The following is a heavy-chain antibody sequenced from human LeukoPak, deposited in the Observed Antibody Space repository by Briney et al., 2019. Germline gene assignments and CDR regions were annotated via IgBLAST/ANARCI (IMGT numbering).Heavy chain of an antibody. J-gene: IGHJ4*02. V-gene: IGHV3-30-3*02. CDR1: GFTFSSYA. CDR3: AKTSSTIPYFDY. Sequence: GRSLRLSCAASGFTFSSYAMHWVRQAPGKGLEWVAVISYDGSNKYYADSVKGRFTISRDNSKNTLNLQMNSLRAEDTAVYYCAKTSSTIPYFDYWGQGTLVTVSS. CDR2: ISYDGSNK. D-gene: IGHD2-2*01.